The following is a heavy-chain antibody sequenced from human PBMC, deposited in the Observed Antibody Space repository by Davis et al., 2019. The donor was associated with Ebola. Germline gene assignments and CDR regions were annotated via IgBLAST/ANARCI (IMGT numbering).Heavy chain of an antibody. CDR3: ARLGYCSGGSCTNWFEP. J-gene: IGHJ5*02. CDR1: GYSFTSYW. D-gene: IGHD2-15*01. CDR2: IYPGDSDT. Sequence: PGGSLRLSCKRSGYSFTSYWIAWVRQLPGKGLEWMGIIYPGDSDTRYSPSFQGQVTISADKSISTAYLQWSSLKASDTAMFYCARLGYCSGGSCTNWFEPWGQGTLVTVSS. V-gene: IGHV5-51*01.